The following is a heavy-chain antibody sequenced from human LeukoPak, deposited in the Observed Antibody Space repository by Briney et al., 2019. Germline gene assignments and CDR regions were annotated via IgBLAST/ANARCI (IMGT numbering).Heavy chain of an antibody. CDR1: GGSISAYY. Sequence: PSETLSRTCTVSGGSISAYYWSWIRQPPGKGLEWIGYIHYSGTTNYYPSLKSRVTIALDTSKNQFSLKLNSVTAADTAVYYCARFGTSSSRFFDQWGQGTLVTVSS. CDR3: ARFGTSSSRFFDQ. V-gene: IGHV4-59*01. D-gene: IGHD6-6*01. CDR2: IHYSGTT. J-gene: IGHJ4*02.